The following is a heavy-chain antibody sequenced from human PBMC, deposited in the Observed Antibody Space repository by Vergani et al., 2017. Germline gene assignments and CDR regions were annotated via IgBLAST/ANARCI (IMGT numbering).Heavy chain of an antibody. J-gene: IGHJ4*02. V-gene: IGHV3-33*01. CDR3: AREYLTRYYFDY. CDR2: IWDDGSNK. Sequence: QVQLVESGGGVVQPGRSLRLSCAASGFTFSSYGMHWVRQAPGKGVEWVAVIWDDGSNKYYADSVKGRFTITRDNSKNTLYLQMNSLRAEDTAVYYCAREYLTRYYFDYWGQGTLVTVSS. CDR1: GFTFSSYG.